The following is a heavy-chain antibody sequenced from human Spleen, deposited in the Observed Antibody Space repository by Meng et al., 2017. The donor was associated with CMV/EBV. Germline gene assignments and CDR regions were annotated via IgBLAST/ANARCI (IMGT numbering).Heavy chain of an antibody. Sequence: GESLKISCAASGFIFGSFAMTWVRQAPGKGLEWVSTLSGSGGSTYYADSVKGRFIISRDNSKNTLFLQMNSLRAEDTAVYYCARDQGSGWYSDDAFDIWGQGTMVTVSS. D-gene: IGHD6-19*01. CDR3: ARDQGSGWYSDDAFDI. J-gene: IGHJ3*02. V-gene: IGHV3-23*01. CDR1: GFIFGSFA. CDR2: LSGSGGST.